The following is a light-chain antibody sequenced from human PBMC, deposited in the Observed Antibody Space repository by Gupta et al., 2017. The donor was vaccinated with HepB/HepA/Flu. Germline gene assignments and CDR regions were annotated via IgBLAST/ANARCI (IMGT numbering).Light chain of an antibody. J-gene: IGKJ3*01. Sequence: IQMTQSPSYLSASVGDSVTITGRGGPKLSNSLSWYQQRPVKAPKLMIYAATTLQTGDSSRFSGRAQETGFTLTSCKLQIEDFATYYGQETYSNISFGHGTKVDVK. V-gene: IGKV1-39*01. CDR2: AAT. CDR1: PKLSNS. CDR3: QETYSNIS.